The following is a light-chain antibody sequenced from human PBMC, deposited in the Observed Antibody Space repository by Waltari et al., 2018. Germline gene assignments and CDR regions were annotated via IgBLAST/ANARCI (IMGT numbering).Light chain of an antibody. CDR3: QQYYSTPWT. V-gene: IGKV4-1*01. CDR2: WAS. J-gene: IGKJ1*01. Sequence: DIVMTQSPDSLAVSLGERATIKCTSSQSVFYSSNNRDYVGCYQQKPGQPPKLLIYWASTRGSGVPDRFSGSGSGTDFTLTISSLQAEDVAVYYCQQYYSTPWTFGLGTKVEIK. CDR1: QSVFYSSNNRDY.